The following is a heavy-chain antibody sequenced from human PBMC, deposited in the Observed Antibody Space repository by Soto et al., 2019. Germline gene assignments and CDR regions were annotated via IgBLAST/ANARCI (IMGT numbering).Heavy chain of an antibody. CDR2: IWYDGSNK. J-gene: IGHJ4*02. D-gene: IGHD5-12*01. Sequence: XGSRRLSCSAAGFTLSSYGLHWVRQAPGEGLEGVAVIWYDGSNKYYADSVKGRFTISRENSKNTLYLQMNSLRAEDTAVYYCARGRWDIVATRVFDYWGQGALVTVSS. CDR1: GFTLSSYG. V-gene: IGHV3-33*01. CDR3: ARGRWDIVATRVFDY.